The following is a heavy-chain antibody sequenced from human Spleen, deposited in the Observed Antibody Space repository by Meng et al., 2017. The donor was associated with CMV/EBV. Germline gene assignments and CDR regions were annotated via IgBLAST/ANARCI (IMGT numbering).Heavy chain of an antibody. D-gene: IGHD1-1*01. J-gene: IGHJ4*02. V-gene: IGHV4-39*01. Sequence: SETLSLTCTVSGGSISSSSYYWGWIRQPPGKGLEWIGSIYYSGSTYYNPSLKSRVTISVDTSKNQFSLKLSSVTAADTAVYYCARRHLGNEDYFDYWGQGTLVTVSS. CDR3: ARRHLGNEDYFDY. CDR2: IYYSGST. CDR1: GGSISSSSYY.